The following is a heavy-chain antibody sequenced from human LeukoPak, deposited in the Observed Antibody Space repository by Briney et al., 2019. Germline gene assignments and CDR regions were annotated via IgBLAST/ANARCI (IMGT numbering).Heavy chain of an antibody. J-gene: IGHJ4*02. D-gene: IGHD6-19*01. CDR2: ISGSGSNK. CDR1: GFTFSDYF. Sequence: KPGGSLRLSCAVSGFTFSDYFMTWIRQAPWKRLEWVSYISGSGSNKYYADSVKGRFTISRDNAKNSLYLQMNSLRVEDTAVYYCATSQSSVAGIVGDWGQGTLVTVSS. V-gene: IGHV3-11*04. CDR3: ATSQSSVAGIVGD.